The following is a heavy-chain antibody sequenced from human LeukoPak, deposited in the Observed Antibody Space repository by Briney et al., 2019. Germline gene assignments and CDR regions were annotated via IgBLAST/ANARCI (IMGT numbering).Heavy chain of an antibody. CDR3: ARVARFPVGLPHAFDI. V-gene: IGHV4-30-4*01. Sequence: SETLSLTCTVSGGSISSGDYYWSWIRQPPGKGLEWIGYIYYSGSTYYNPSLKSRVTISVDTSKNQFSLMLSSVTDADTAVYYCARVARFPVGLPHAFDIWGQGTMVTVSS. D-gene: IGHD5-12*01. CDR1: GGSISSGDYY. CDR2: IYYSGST. J-gene: IGHJ3*02.